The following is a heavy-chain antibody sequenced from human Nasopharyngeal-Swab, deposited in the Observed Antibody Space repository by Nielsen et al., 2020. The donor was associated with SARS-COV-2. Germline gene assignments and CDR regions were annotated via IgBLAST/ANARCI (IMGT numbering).Heavy chain of an antibody. CDR2: IYSGGST. CDR1: GFTVSSNY. J-gene: IGHJ5*02. Sequence: GESLKISCAASGFTVSSNYMSWVRQAPGTGLEWVSVIYSGGSTYYADSVKGRFTISRDNSKNTLYLQMNSLRAEDTAAYYYARDIWFGDWGQGTLVTVSS. V-gene: IGHV3-53*01. CDR3: ARDIWFGD.